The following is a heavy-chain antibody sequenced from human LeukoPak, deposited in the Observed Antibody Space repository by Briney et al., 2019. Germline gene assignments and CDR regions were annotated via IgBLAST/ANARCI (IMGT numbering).Heavy chain of an antibody. CDR3: ARGGELRDAFDI. V-gene: IGHV1-69*13. D-gene: IGHD1-7*01. CDR1: GGTFSIYG. J-gene: IGHJ3*02. CDR2: IIPIFGTA. Sequence: ASVKVSCKASGGTFSIYGISWERQAPGQGLEWMGGIIPIFGTANYAQKFQGRVTITADESTSTAYMELSSLRSEDTAVYYCARGGELRDAFDIWGQGTMVTVSS.